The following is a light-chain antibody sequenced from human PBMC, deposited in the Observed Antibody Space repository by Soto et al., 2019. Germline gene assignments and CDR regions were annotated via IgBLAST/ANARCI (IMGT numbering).Light chain of an antibody. CDR1: QTINTW. CDR3: QQYERYST. J-gene: IGKJ1*01. CDR2: KAS. V-gene: IGKV1-5*03. Sequence: DIQMTQSPSTLSASVGDRVTITCRASQTINTWLAWYQQKPGKAPNLLIYKASSLEGGVPSRFSGSGYGTEFTLTISGLQPEDSATYYCQQYERYSTFGQGTKVDIK.